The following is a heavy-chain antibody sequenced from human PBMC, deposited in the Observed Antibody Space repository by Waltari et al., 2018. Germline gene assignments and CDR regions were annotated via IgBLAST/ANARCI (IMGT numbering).Heavy chain of an antibody. D-gene: IGHD6-13*01. CDR2: IKHDGTDK. CDR1: GISVSQYG. J-gene: IGHJ4*02. CDR3: ARDQADGTIAYFEY. V-gene: IGHV3-7*01. Sequence: EVWLVESGGDLVQPGGSLRLSCATSGISVSQYGMSWVRQSPGKGLEWVATIKHDGTDKYYVDSVKGRFTVSRDNAKSSLYLQMNSLRVEDTAIYYCARDQADGTIAYFEYWGQGTLVTVSS.